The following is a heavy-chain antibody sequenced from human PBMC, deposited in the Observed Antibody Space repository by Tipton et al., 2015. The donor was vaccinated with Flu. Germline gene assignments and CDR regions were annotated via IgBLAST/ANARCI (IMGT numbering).Heavy chain of an antibody. Sequence: QLVQSGAEVRKPGASVKVSCKASGYIFTDYAIHWVRQAPGQRPEWVGWIRTGNGATRYSQKFQGRVTITRDTSATTAYIEMSSLRSEDTAVYYCARVRWTVGSYYEYGMDVWGQGTTVTVS. D-gene: IGHD3/OR15-3a*01. V-gene: IGHV1-3*04. CDR1: GYIFTDYA. CDR2: IRTGNGAT. J-gene: IGHJ6*02. CDR3: ARVRWTVGSYYEYGMDV.